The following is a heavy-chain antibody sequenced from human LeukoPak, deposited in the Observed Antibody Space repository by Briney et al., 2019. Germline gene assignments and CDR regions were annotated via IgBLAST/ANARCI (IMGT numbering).Heavy chain of an antibody. V-gene: IGHV3-53*01. CDR2: IYSVCST. J-gene: IGHJ4*02. CDR1: GFTVSSYY. Sequence: GGSLRLSCGASGFTVSSYYMSWVRQAPAKGLEGVSVIYSVCSTYYADSVKGRFTISRDNSKNTLYLQMNSLRAEDTAVYYCARRLEYCSGSSCYYFDYWGQGTLVTVSS. CDR3: ARRLEYCSGSSCYYFDY. D-gene: IGHD2-15*01.